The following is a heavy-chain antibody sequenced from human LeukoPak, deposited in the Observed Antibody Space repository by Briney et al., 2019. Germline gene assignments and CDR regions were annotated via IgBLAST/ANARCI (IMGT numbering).Heavy chain of an antibody. Sequence: PSETLSLTCAVSGGSISSGGYSWSWIRQPPGKGLEWIGYIYHSGSTYYNPSLKSRVTISVDRSKNQFSLKLSSVTVADTAVYYCARGVSSGYYYVDYWGQGTLVTVSS. CDR3: ARGVSSGYYYVDY. CDR1: GGSISSGGYS. J-gene: IGHJ4*02. D-gene: IGHD3-22*01. CDR2: IYHSGST. V-gene: IGHV4-30-2*01.